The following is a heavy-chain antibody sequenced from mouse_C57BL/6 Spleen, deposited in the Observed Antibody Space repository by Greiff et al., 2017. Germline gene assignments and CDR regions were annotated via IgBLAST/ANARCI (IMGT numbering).Heavy chain of an antibody. V-gene: IGHV1-53*01. CDR3: AREETGTGYYFDY. J-gene: IGHJ2*01. D-gene: IGHD4-1*01. Sequence: VQLQQPGTELVKPGASVKLSCKASGYTFTSYWMHWVKQRPGQGLEWIGNINPSNGGTNYNEKFKSKATLTVDKSSSTAYMQLSSLTSEDSAVYYCAREETGTGYYFDYWGQGTTLTVPS. CDR2: INPSNGGT. CDR1: GYTFTSYW.